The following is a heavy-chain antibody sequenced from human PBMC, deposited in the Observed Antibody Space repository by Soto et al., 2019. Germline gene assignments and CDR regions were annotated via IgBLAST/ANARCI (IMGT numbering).Heavy chain of an antibody. CDR2: ISGSGGST. CDR1: GFTFNSYA. CDR3: AKTLGYSSRPIDY. Sequence: LRLSFAASGFTFNSYAMSWVRQAPGKGLEWVSAISGSGGSTYYADSVEGRFTISRDNSKNTLFLHMNSLRAEDTAVYYCAKTLGYSSRPIDYWGQGTLVTVSS. V-gene: IGHV3-23*01. J-gene: IGHJ4*02. D-gene: IGHD6-13*01.